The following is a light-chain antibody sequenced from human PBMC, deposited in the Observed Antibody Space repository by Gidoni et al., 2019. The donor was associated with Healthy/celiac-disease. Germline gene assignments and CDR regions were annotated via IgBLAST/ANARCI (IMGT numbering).Light chain of an antibody. Sequence: EIVLPQSPGTLSLSPGERATLSCRASKSVSSSYLAWYQQKPGQAPRLLIYGASSRATGIPDRFSGSGSGTDFTLTISRLEPEDFAVYYCQQYGSSPFTFGPGTKVDIK. J-gene: IGKJ3*01. CDR1: KSVSSSY. CDR2: GAS. V-gene: IGKV3-20*01. CDR3: QQYGSSPFT.